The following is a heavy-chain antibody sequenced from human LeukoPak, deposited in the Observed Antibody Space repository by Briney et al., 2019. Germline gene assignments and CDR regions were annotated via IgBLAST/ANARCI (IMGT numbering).Heavy chain of an antibody. CDR3: ARHGAYEENYFDF. J-gene: IGHJ4*02. V-gene: IGHV3-66*02. CDR1: GFIVNNNF. Sequence: GESLRLSCAASGFIVNNNFMSWVRQAPGKELEWVAVIYTADGTHYADSVKGRFTISRDSSRNTLYLQMNSLRGEDTAVYYCARHGAYEENYFDFWGQGILVTVSS. CDR2: IYTADGT. D-gene: IGHD5-12*01.